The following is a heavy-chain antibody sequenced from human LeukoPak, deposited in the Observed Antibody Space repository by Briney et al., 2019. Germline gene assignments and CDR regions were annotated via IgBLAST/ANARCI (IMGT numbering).Heavy chain of an antibody. CDR3: ARGQWSLNY. D-gene: IGHD1-26*01. Sequence: ASVTVSCKASGYTFTSYDINWVRQAPGQGLEWMGWMNPNSGNTGYAQKFQGRVTMTRNTSISTAYMELSSLRSEDTAVCYCARGQWSLNYWGQGTLVTVSS. CDR2: MNPNSGNT. J-gene: IGHJ4*02. CDR1: GYTFTSYD. V-gene: IGHV1-8*01.